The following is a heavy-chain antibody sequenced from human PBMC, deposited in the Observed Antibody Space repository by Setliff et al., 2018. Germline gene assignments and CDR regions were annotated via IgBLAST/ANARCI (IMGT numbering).Heavy chain of an antibody. J-gene: IGHJ4*02. Sequence: ASVKVSCKASGYTFTSYGISWVRQAPGQGLEWMGWISAYNGNANCAQKLQGRLTMTTDTSTSTAYMGLRSLRSDDTAVYYCARSPPTVVVTAIQAIFDYWGQGTLVTVSS. CDR1: GYTFTSYG. CDR2: ISAYNGNA. CDR3: ARSPPTVVVTAIQAIFDY. V-gene: IGHV1-18*01. D-gene: IGHD2-21*02.